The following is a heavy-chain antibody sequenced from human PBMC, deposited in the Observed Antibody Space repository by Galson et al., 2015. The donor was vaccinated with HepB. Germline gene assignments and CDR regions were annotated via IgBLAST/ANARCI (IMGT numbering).Heavy chain of an antibody. CDR1: GFTFSSYA. J-gene: IGHJ4*02. Sequence: SLRLSCAASGFTFSSYAMSWVRQAPGKGLKWVSAISGSGGSTYYADSVKGRFTISRDNSKNTLYLQMNSLRAEDTAVYYRAKRPNCGGDCYYFDYWGQGTLVTVSS. V-gene: IGHV3-23*01. CDR2: ISGSGGST. D-gene: IGHD2-21*01. CDR3: AKRPNCGGDCYYFDY.